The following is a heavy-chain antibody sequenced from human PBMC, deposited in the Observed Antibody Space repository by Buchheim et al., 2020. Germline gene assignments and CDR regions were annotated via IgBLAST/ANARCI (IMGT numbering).Heavy chain of an antibody. D-gene: IGHD6-6*01. CDR3: ARGGPPGIAARPLTNPHYYYYMDV. CDR1: GGSISSGGYY. J-gene: IGHJ6*03. CDR2: IYYSGST. Sequence: QVQLQESGPGLVRPSQTLSLTCTVSGGSISSGGYYWSWIRQHPGKGLEWIGYIYYSGSTYYNPSLKSRVTISVDTSKNQFSLKLSSVTAADTAVYYRARGGPPGIAARPLTNPHYYYYMDVWGKGTT. V-gene: IGHV4-31*03.